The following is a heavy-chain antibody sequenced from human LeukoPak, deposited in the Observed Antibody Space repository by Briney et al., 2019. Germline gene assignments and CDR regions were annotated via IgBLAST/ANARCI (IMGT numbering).Heavy chain of an antibody. V-gene: IGHV4-4*02. Sequence: SETLSLTCGVSGGSISGTNWWSWVRQPPGQGLEWIGEISLSGLTNYNPSLKSGVTMSLDKSKNHLSLNLTSVTAADTAVYYCSRESGAFSPFGYWGQGTLVTVSS. J-gene: IGHJ4*02. D-gene: IGHD1-26*01. CDR2: ISLSGLT. CDR3: SRESGAFSPFGY. CDR1: GGSISGTNW.